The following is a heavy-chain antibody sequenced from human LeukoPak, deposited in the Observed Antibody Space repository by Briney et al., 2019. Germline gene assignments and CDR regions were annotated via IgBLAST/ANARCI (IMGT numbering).Heavy chain of an antibody. CDR1: GFTFSSYE. CDR2: ISNSGNTK. Sequence: QPGGSLRLSCAASGFTFSSYEMNWVRQAPGKGLEWISYISNSGNTKHYADSVKGRFTISRDNAKNSLYLQMSSLRAEDTAVYYCARDSYGKTDYWGLGTLVTVSS. D-gene: IGHD5-18*01. CDR3: ARDSYGKTDY. J-gene: IGHJ4*02. V-gene: IGHV3-48*03.